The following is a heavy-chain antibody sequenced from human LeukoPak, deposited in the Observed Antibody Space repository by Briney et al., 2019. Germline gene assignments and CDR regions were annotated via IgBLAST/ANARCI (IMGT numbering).Heavy chain of an antibody. CDR2: INPNSGGT. D-gene: IGHD3-10*01. Sequence: GASVKVSCKASGYTFTRYYMHWVRQAPGQGLECMGWINPNSGGTNYAQKFQCRVTMTRDTSISTAYMELSRLRSDDTAVYYCTRGGSGSYFSWLDPWGRGTLVTVSS. J-gene: IGHJ5*02. CDR1: GYTFTRYY. V-gene: IGHV1-2*02. CDR3: TRGGSGSYFSWLDP.